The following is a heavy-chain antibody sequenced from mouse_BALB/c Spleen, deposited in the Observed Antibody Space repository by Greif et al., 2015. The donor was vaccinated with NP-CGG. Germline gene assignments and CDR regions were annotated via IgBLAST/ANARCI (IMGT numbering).Heavy chain of an antibody. D-gene: IGHD1-2*01. J-gene: IGHJ2*01. CDR1: GYAFTNYL. CDR2: INPGSGGT. CDR3: ARWDYGYVGFDY. V-gene: IGHV1-54*01. Sequence: VQLQQSGAELVRPGTSVKVSCKASGYAFTNYLIEWVKQRPGQGLEWIGVINPGSGGTNYNEKFKGKATLTADKSSSTAYMQLSSLTSDDSAVYFCARWDYGYVGFDYWGQGTTLTVSS.